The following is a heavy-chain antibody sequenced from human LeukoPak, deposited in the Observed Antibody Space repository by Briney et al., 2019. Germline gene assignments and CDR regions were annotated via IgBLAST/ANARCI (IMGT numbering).Heavy chain of an antibody. CDR3: AKYGNSGWVIDS. D-gene: IGHD6-19*01. CDR1: GGSIGRDY. J-gene: IGHJ4*02. V-gene: IGHV4-59*08. CDR2: IYYNGAT. Sequence: SETLSLTCTVSGGSIGRDYWTWIRQPPGKGLECIGYIYYNGATNYNPSLKSRVTISVDTSKNQFSLKLSSVTAADTAVYFCAKYGNSGWVIDSWGQGTLVTVSS.